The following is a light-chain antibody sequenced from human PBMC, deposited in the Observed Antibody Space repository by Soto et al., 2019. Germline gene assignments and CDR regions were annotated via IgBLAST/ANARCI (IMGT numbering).Light chain of an antibody. CDR3: ETWDSNTHCVV. Sequence: QTVVTQSSSASASLGSSVKLTCTLSSGHSSYIIAWHQQQPGKAPRYLMKLEGSGSYNKGSGVPDRFSGSSSGADRYLTISNLQFEDEADYYCETWDSNTHCVVFGGGTKVTVL. CDR2: LEGSGSY. V-gene: IGLV4-60*02. CDR1: SGHSSYI. J-gene: IGLJ2*01.